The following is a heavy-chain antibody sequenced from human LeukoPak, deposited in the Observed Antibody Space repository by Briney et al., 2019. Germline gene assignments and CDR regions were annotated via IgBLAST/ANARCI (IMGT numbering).Heavy chain of an antibody. J-gene: IGHJ3*02. V-gene: IGHV4-34*01. CDR1: GGSFSGYY. CDR3: ARGPYYYDSSGRDAFDI. D-gene: IGHD3-22*01. Sequence: SETLSLTCAVYGGSFSGYYWSWIRQPPGKGLEWIGEINHSGSTNYNPSLKSRVTISVDTSKNQFSLKLSSVTAADTAVYYCARGPYYYDSSGRDAFDIWGQGTMVTVPS. CDR2: INHSGST.